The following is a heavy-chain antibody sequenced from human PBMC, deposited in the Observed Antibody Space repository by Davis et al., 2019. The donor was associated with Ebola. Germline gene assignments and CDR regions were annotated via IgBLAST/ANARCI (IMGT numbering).Heavy chain of an antibody. D-gene: IGHD3-22*01. CDR1: GYTFTGYY. CDR3: ARVYYYDSSGYYPDYYYYYGMDV. CDR2: INPNSGGT. V-gene: IGHV1-2*02. Sequence: ASVKVSCKASGYTFTGYYMHWVRQAPGQGLEWMGWINPNSGGTNYAQKFQGRVTMTRDTSISTAYMELSRLRSDDTAVYYCARVYYYDSSGYYPDYYYYYGMDVWGQGTTVTVSS. J-gene: IGHJ6*02.